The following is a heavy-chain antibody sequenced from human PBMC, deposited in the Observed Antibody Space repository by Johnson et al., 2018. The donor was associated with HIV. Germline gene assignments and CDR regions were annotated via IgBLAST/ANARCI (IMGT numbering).Heavy chain of an antibody. CDR3: ARVPYCSSSGCYGSGTYSSAFDI. CDR2: INWNGGST. Sequence: MQLVESGGGVVQPGGSLRLSCAASGLTFSNYGSHWVRQAPGKGLEWVSGINWNGGSTGYADSVKGRFTISRDHAKNSLYFQMNSLIAEVTALYYCARVPYCSSSGCYGSGTYSSAFDIWGQGTMVTVSS. V-gene: IGHV3-20*04. J-gene: IGHJ3*02. CDR1: GLTFSNYG. D-gene: IGHD2-2*01.